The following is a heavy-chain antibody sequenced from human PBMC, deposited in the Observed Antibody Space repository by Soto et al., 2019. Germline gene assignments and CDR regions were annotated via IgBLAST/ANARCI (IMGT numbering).Heavy chain of an antibody. CDR3: AGQPTAGSYYDLGSYYYYYAMDV. CDR2: IYYSGST. V-gene: IGHV4-30-4*01. D-gene: IGHD3-10*01. CDR1: GRSISSVNYY. J-gene: IGHJ6*02. Sequence: SETLSLTCTVSGRSISSVNYYWSWIRQPPGKGLEWIGYIYYSGSTYYNSSLKSRVTISLDTSKNQFSLKLSSVTAADTAVYYCAGQPTAGSYYDLGSYYYYYAMDVWGQGTTVTVSS.